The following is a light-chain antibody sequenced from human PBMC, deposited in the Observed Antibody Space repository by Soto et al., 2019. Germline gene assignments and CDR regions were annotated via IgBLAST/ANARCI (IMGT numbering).Light chain of an antibody. CDR2: SDD. V-gene: IGLV1-44*01. CDR3: AAWGDSLNTWV. J-gene: IGLJ3*02. Sequence: QSVLTQLPSASGTPGQRVTISCSGSSSNIGSNAVSWYQHFPGTAPKVLIYSDDQRPSGVPDRFSGSKSGTSASLAISGLRAEHEADYFCAAWGDSLNTWVFGGGTKVTVL. CDR1: SSNIGSNA.